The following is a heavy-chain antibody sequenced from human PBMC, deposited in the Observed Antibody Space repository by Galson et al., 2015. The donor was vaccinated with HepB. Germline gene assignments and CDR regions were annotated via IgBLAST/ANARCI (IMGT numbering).Heavy chain of an antibody. Sequence: SLRLSCAASGFTFSSHGMNWVRQAPGKGLEWVSYISSSSTGSTTHYADSVKGRFTISRDNSKNTLYLQMNSLRTGDTAVYYCARDPTGGAGLKYFQHWGQGTLVTVSS. CDR1: GFTFSSHG. CDR3: ARDPTGGAGLKYFQH. J-gene: IGHJ1*01. D-gene: IGHD6-19*01. V-gene: IGHV3-48*01. CDR2: ISSSSTGSTT.